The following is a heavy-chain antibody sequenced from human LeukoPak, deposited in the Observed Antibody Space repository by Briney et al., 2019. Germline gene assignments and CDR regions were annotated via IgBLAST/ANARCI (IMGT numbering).Heavy chain of an antibody. V-gene: IGHV4-34*01. CDR2: INHSRST. CDR3: ARASIVVPAAAFDY. J-gene: IGHJ4*02. Sequence: SETLSLTSAVYGGSFSGYYWSWIRQPPGKGLEWIGEINHSRSTNYNPSLKSRVTISVDTSKNQFSLKLSSVTAADTAVYYCARASIVVPAAAFDYWGQGTLVTVSS. D-gene: IGHD2-2*01. CDR1: GGSFSGYY.